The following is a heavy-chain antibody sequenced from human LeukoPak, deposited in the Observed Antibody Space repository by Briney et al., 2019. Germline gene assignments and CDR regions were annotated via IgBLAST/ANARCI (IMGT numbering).Heavy chain of an antibody. D-gene: IGHD3-3*01. J-gene: IGHJ4*02. CDR2: ISGSGGST. CDR3: AKAIFGVVITPYYFDY. V-gene: IGHV3-23*01. Sequence: GGSLRLSCAASGFTFSSYAMSWVRQAPGKALECGSAISGSGGSTYYADSVKGRFTISRDNYKNALYLQMNSLRAEDTAVYYCAKAIFGVVITPYYFDYWGQGTLVTVSS. CDR1: GFTFSSYA.